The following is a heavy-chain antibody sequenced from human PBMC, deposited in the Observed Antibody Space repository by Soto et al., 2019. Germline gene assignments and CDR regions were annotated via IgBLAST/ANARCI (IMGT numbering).Heavy chain of an antibody. Sequence: QLQLQESGPGLVKPSETLSLTCTVSGGSISSSSYYWGWIRQPPGKGLEWIGGIYYSGSTYYNPSLTSRVTISVDTSKNQFSLKLSSVTAADTAVYYCARTRAVWFDPWGQGTLVTVSS. CDR2: IYYSGST. D-gene: IGHD6-19*01. CDR1: GGSISSSSYY. J-gene: IGHJ5*02. CDR3: ARTRAVWFDP. V-gene: IGHV4-39*01.